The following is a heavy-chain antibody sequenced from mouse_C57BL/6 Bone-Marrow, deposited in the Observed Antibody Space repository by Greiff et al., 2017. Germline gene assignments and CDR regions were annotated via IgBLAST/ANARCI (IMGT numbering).Heavy chain of an antibody. CDR1: GFNIKDDY. CDR3: TSLWYFDY. V-gene: IGHV14-4*01. J-gene: IGHJ2*01. Sequence: VQLQQSGAELVRPGASVKLSCTASGFNIKDDYMHWVKQRPEQGLEWIGWIDPENGDTEYASKFQGKATISADTSSNTAYLPLSSLTSKDTAVYYCTSLWYFDYWGQGTTLTVSS. D-gene: IGHD1-1*02. CDR2: IDPENGDT.